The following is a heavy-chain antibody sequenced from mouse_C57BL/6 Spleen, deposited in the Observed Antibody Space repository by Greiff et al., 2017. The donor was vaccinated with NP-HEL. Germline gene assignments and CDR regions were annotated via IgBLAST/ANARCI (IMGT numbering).Heavy chain of an antibody. CDR1: GFTFSSYT. D-gene: IGHD4-1*01. V-gene: IGHV5-9*01. CDR3: AGHETGLGHGYAMDY. CDR2: ISGGGGNT. J-gene: IGHJ4*01. Sequence: EVMLVESGGGLVKPGGSLKLSCAASGFTFSSYTMSWVRQTPEKRLEWVATISGGGGNTYYPDSVKGRFTISRDNAKNTLYLQISSLRSEDTALYYCAGHETGLGHGYAMDYWGQGTSVTVSS.